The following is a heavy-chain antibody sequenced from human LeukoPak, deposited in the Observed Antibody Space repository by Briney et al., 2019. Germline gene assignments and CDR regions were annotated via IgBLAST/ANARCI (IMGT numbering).Heavy chain of an antibody. CDR1: GYTFTGYY. J-gene: IGHJ4*02. D-gene: IGHD1-26*01. CDR2: INLNSGGT. CDR3: ARFSGSSKFDY. V-gene: IGHV1-2*02. Sequence: ASVKVSCKASGYTFTGYYMHWVRQAPGQGLEWMGWINLNSGGTNYAQKFQGRVTMTRDTSISTAYIELGSLISDDTAMYYCARFSGSSKFDYWGQGTLVTVSS.